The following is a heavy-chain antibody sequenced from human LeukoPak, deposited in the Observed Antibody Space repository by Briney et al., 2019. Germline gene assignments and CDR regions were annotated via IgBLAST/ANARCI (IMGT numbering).Heavy chain of an antibody. CDR3: ARKTSGWFDS. J-gene: IGHJ5*01. CDR1: GASISSYY. V-gene: IGHV4-4*09. CDR2: IYTGTT. Sequence: SETLSLTCTVSGASISSYYWSWIRQPPGKGMEWIGYIYTGTTNYNPSLKSRVTISVDTSKNQFSLKVNSMTAADTAVYYCARKTSGWFDSWGQGTLVTVSA.